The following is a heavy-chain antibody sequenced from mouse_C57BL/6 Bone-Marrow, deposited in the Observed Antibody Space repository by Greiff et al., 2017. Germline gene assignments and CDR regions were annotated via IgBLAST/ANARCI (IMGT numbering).Heavy chain of an antibody. Sequence: VQLQQSGAELVKPGASVKLSCKASGYTFTEYTIHWVKQRSGQGLEWIGWFYPGSGSIKYNEKFKDKATLTADKSSSTVYMELSGLTSEDSAVYFCARHEDPIYYDYDGAWFAYWGQGTLVTVSA. CDR2: FYPGSGSI. CDR1: GYTFTEYT. J-gene: IGHJ3*01. CDR3: ARHEDPIYYDYDGAWFAY. D-gene: IGHD2-4*01. V-gene: IGHV1-62-2*01.